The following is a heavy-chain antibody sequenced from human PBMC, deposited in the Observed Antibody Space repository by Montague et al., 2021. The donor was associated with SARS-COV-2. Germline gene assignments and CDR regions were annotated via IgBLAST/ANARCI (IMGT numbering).Heavy chain of an antibody. CDR3: ARVGRQQLVRLSGMDV. J-gene: IGHJ6*02. CDR2: IYYSGST. D-gene: IGHD6-13*01. V-gene: IGHV4-39*07. CDR1: GGSISSSSYY. Sequence: SETLSLTCTVSGGSISSSSYYWGWIRQPPGKGLEWIGSIYYSGSTYYNPSLKSRVTISVDTSKSQFSPKLSSVTAADTAVYYCARVGRQQLVRLSGMDVGGQGTTVTVSS.